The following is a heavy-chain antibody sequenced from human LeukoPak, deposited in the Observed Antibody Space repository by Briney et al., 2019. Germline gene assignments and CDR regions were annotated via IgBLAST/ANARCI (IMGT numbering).Heavy chain of an antibody. CDR1: GGSISSGGYY. Sequence: SETLSLTCTVSGGSISSGGYYWSWIRQPPGKGLEWIGYIYHSGSTYYNPSLKSRVTISVDRSKNQFSLKLSSVTAADTAVYYCAREYQLLSGYLDDAFDIWGQGTMVTVSS. J-gene: IGHJ3*02. V-gene: IGHV4-30-2*01. D-gene: IGHD2-2*01. CDR2: IYHSGST. CDR3: AREYQLLSGYLDDAFDI.